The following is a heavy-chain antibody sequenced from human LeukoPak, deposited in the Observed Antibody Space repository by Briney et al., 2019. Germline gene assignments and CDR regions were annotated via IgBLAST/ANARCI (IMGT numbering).Heavy chain of an antibody. CDR2: ITPSADRT. CDR3: AIMHGYYDGSGYWVQ. CDR1: GFTFGSYG. J-gene: IGHJ1*01. Sequence: PGGSLRLSCVASGFTFGSYGMSWVRQAPGKGLEWVSFITPSADRTSYADSVEGRFTISRDNPRNTLYMQMNSLRDEDTALYYCAIMHGYYDGSGYWVQWGQGTLVTVSS. D-gene: IGHD3-22*01. V-gene: IGHV3-23*01.